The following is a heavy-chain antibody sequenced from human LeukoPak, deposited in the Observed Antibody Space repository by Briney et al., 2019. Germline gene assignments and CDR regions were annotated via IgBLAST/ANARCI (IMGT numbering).Heavy chain of an antibody. V-gene: IGHV3-33*08. Sequence: GGSLRLSCAASGFTFSSYGMHWVRQAPGKGMEWVAVLWYDGSNKYYADSVKGRFTISRDNSKNTLYLQMNSLRAEDTAVYYCARVTMVRGVIDAFDIWGQGTMVTVSS. CDR3: ARVTMVRGVIDAFDI. J-gene: IGHJ3*02. CDR2: LWYDGSNK. D-gene: IGHD3-10*01. CDR1: GFTFSSYG.